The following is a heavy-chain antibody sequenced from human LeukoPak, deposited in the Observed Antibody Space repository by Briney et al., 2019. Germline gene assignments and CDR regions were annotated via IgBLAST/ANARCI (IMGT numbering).Heavy chain of an antibody. CDR2: IYYSGST. CDR1: GGSISSSSYY. CDR3: ARGGYCSSTSCPDAFDI. Sequence: SETLSLTCTVSGGSISSSSYYWGWIRQPPGKGLEWIGSIYYSGSTYYNPSLKSRVTISVDTSKNQFSLKLSSVTAADTAVYYCARGGYCSSTSCPDAFDIWGQGTMVTVSS. D-gene: IGHD2-2*01. V-gene: IGHV4-39*07. J-gene: IGHJ3*02.